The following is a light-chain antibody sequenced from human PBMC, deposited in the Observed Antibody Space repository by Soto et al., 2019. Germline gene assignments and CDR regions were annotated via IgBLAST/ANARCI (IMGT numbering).Light chain of an antibody. Sequence: DIQMTQSPSTLSASVGDRVTITCRASQSISDRLAWYQRKPGKAPQLLIFDASSLESGVPSRFSGSGSGTEFTLTISSLEPEDFAIYYCQHRSNWPSFGQGTRLEIK. CDR1: QSISDR. CDR2: DAS. J-gene: IGKJ5*01. CDR3: QHRSNWPS. V-gene: IGKV1-5*01.